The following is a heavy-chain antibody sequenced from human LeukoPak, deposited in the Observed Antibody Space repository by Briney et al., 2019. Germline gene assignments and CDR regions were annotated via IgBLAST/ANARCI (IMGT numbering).Heavy chain of an antibody. CDR1: GGSISRYY. CDR2: ISYSAST. J-gene: IGHJ4*02. D-gene: IGHD1-26*01. V-gene: IGHV4-59*08. CDR3: ARHSGSYYDNYDY. Sequence: SETLSLTCTVSGGSISRYYWSWIRQPPGKGLEWIGYISYSASTNYNPSLKSRVTISVDTSKNQFSLKLNTVTATDTAVYYCARHSGSYYDNYDYWGQGTLVTVS.